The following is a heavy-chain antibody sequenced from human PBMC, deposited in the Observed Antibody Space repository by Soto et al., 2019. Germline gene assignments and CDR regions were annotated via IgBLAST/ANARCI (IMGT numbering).Heavy chain of an antibody. J-gene: IGHJ4*02. CDR2: ISYDGSNK. CDR1: GFTFSSYA. CDR3: ARDKGNYYDSSGYWGPLDY. V-gene: IGHV3-30-3*01. Sequence: GGSLRLSCAASGFTFSSYAMHWVRQAPGKGLEWVAVISYDGSNKYYADSVKGRFTISRDNSKNTLYLQMNSLRAEDTAVYYCARDKGNYYDSSGYWGPLDYWGRGTLVTVSS. D-gene: IGHD3-22*01.